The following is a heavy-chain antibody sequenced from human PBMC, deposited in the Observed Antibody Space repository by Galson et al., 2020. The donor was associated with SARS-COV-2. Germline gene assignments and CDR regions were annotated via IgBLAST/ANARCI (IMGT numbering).Heavy chain of an antibody. CDR1: GFNFNIYA. CDR3: AKEERPPSMIDY. Sequence: GESLKITCAASGFNFNIYAMHWARQAPGKGLEWVATISHDETKKFYVDSVKGRFTISRDNSKSTLFLHMNSLRPEDTALYFCAKEERPPSMIDYWGHGTLVTVSS. J-gene: IGHJ4*01. D-gene: IGHD1-26*01. V-gene: IGHV3-30*18. CDR2: ISHDETKK.